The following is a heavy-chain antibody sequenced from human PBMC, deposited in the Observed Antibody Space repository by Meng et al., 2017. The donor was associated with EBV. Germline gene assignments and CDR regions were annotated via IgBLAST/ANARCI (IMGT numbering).Heavy chain of an antibody. CDR2: LIPMSGAP. CDR1: GGPFRSDA. J-gene: IGHJ4*02. D-gene: IGHD3-10*01. Sequence: QVQGEQSGAEVKRPGSSVKIACKTSGGPFRSDAVSWVRQGPGQGLEWLGGLIPMSGAPHYAQKFRDRVTITADEYTRTHYMELSSLRSDDTAMYYCASESGRGFTPDFWGQGTLVTVSS. CDR3: ASESGRGFTPDF. V-gene: IGHV1-69*01.